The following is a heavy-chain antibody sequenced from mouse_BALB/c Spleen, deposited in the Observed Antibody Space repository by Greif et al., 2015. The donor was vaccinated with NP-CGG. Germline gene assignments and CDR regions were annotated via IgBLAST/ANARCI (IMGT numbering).Heavy chain of an antibody. Sequence: EVQRVESGAELVKPGASVKLSCTASGFNIKDTYMHWVKQRPEQGLEWIGRIDPANGNTKYDPKFQGKATITADTSSNTAYLQLSSLTSEDTAVYYCARYDYYGSSYFDVWGAGTTVTVSS. CDR3: ARYDYYGSSYFDV. CDR1: GFNIKDTY. J-gene: IGHJ1*01. D-gene: IGHD1-1*01. CDR2: IDPANGNT. V-gene: IGHV14-3*02.